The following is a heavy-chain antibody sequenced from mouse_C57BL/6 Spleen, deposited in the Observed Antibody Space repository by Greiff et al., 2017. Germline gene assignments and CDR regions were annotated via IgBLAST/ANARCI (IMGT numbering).Heavy chain of an antibody. CDR2: INPNYGTT. V-gene: IGHV1-39*01. CDR3: ARAAYFYGSTLLGYLDV. J-gene: IGHJ1*03. CDR1: GYSFTDYN. D-gene: IGHD1-1*01. Sequence: VQLKESGPELVKPGASVKISCKASGYSFTDYNMNWVKQRNGKSLEWIGVINPNYGTTSYNQKFKGKATLTVDQSSSTAYMQLHSLTSEDSAVXYEARAAYFYGSTLLGYLDVWGKGTTVTVSS.